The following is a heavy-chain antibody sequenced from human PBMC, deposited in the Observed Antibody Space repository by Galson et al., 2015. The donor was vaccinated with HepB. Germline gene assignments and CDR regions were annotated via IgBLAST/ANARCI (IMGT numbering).Heavy chain of an antibody. Sequence: SVKVSCKASGYTFTSYAMHWVRQAPGQRLEWMGWINAGNGNTKYSQKFQGRVTITWDTSASTAYMELSSLRSEDTAVYYCARGSGSGWLRPFDYWGQGTLVTVSS. V-gene: IGHV1-3*01. J-gene: IGHJ4*02. D-gene: IGHD3-10*01. CDR3: ARGSGSGWLRPFDY. CDR2: INAGNGNT. CDR1: GYTFTSYA.